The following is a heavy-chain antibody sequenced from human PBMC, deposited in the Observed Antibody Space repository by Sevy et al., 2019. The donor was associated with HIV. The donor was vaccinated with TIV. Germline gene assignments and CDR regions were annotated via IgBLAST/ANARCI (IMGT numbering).Heavy chain of an antibody. CDR2: VYYTAGT. V-gene: IGHV4-59*08. J-gene: IGHJ3*02. Sequence: SQTVSLTCTVSGGSINSDHWNWIRQPPGKGLAWIGYVYYTAGTNYSPSLKNRVTISVDRTKNQFSLKLTSVTAADTALYYCTRRNDFDIWGQGTMVFVSS. CDR3: TRRNDFDI. CDR1: GGSINSDH.